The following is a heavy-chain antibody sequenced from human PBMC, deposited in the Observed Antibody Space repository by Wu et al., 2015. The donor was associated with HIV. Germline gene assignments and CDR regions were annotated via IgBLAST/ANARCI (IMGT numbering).Heavy chain of an antibody. D-gene: IGHD3-22*01. CDR2: INPNSGDT. Sequence: QVQLVQSGAEVKKPGAAMKLSCQTSGYMFAGFFIHWVRQAPGQGLEWMGWINPNSGDTKNAQKFQGRVTMTRDTSINTAYMELRSLRSDDTAVFYCARDLTYFYDASGRYYFDYWGQGTLVTVSS. CDR3: ARDLTYFYDASGRYYFDY. V-gene: IGHV1-2*02. J-gene: IGHJ4*02. CDR1: GYMFAGFF.